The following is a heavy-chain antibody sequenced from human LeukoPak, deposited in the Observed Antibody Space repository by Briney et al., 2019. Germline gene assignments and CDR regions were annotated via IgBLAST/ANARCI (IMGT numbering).Heavy chain of an antibody. V-gene: IGHV3-21*01. D-gene: IGHD3-3*01. CDR2: ISSSSSYI. Sequence: GGSLRLPCAASGFTFSSYSMNWVRQAPGKGLEWVSSISSSSSYIYYADSVKGRFTISRDNAKNSLYLQMNSLRAEDTAVYYCARDIVTIFGVAPTRYFDYWGQGTLVTVSS. J-gene: IGHJ4*02. CDR1: GFTFSSYS. CDR3: ARDIVTIFGVAPTRYFDY.